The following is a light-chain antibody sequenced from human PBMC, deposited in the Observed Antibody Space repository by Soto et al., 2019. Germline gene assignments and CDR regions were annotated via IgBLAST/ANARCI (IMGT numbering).Light chain of an antibody. V-gene: IGKV3-15*01. J-gene: IGKJ5*01. CDR1: QSVRSN. CDR2: AAS. Sequence: EVVMTQSPAPLSVSPGERATLSCRVSQSVRSNLAWYQQKPGQAPRLVIYAASTRATGIPDRFSGSVSGTEFTLTISSLQSEDFAVYYCQQYNEWPPFTFGQGTRLEIK. CDR3: QQYNEWPPFT.